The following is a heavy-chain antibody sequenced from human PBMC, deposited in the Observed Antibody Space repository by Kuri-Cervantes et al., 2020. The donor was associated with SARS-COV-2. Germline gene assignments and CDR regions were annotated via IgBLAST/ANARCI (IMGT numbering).Heavy chain of an antibody. CDR2: ISYDGSNK. Sequence: GGSLRLSCAASGFTFSSYAMHWVRQAPGKGLEWVAVISYDGSNKYYADSVKGRFTISRDNSKNTLYLQMNSLRAEDTAVYYCARNGLSWDFWSGYYTPPNWFDPWGQGTLVTVSS. V-gene: IGHV3-30-3*01. J-gene: IGHJ5*02. CDR3: ARNGLSWDFWSGYYTPPNWFDP. CDR1: GFTFSSYA. D-gene: IGHD3-3*01.